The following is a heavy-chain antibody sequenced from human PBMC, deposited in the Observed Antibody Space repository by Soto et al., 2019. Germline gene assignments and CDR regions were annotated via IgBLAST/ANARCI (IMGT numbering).Heavy chain of an antibody. D-gene: IGHD3-16*01. CDR1: GFTFGHVW. J-gene: IGHJ4*02. V-gene: IGHV3-15*01. CDR3: ATGSSLGAPR. Sequence: EVQLVESGGGLVKPGGSLRLSCAASGFTFGHVWSSWVRQAPGKGLEWVGRIKSKTDGGTSDYAAPVKGRFTISRDDSKNTLYLQMNSLKAEDTAVYYCATGSSLGAPRWGQGTLVTVSS. CDR2: IKSKTDGGTS.